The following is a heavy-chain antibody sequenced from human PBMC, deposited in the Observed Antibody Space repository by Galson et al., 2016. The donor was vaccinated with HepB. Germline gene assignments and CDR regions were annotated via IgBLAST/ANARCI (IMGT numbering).Heavy chain of an antibody. V-gene: IGHV3-30*03. D-gene: IGHD3-10*01. CDR1: GFTFSSYY. CDR3: ARVGYNYGSGSYYNGDDWYFDL. Sequence: SLRLSCAASGFTFSSYYMHWVRQAPGKGLEWVAVISYDGSNKYFADSVKGRFTISRDNSENTLYLQMNSLRAEDTAVYYCARVGYNYGSGSYYNGDDWYFDLWGRGTLVIVSS. CDR2: ISYDGSNK. J-gene: IGHJ2*01.